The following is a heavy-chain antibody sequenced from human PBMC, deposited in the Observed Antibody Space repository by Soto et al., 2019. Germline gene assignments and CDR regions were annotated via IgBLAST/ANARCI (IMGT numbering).Heavy chain of an antibody. V-gene: IGHV3-7*01. CDR1: QFTFSSYW. J-gene: IGHJ4*02. Sequence: EVQLVESGGGLVQAGGSLRLSCTASQFTFSSYWMTWVRQAPGKGLQWVANINTDGSEKNYVDSVKGRFTLSRDNAGNSLYLQMNSLRVEDTAVYYCVTYFRSGIYFYYWGQGALVTVSS. D-gene: IGHD3-10*01. CDR2: INTDGSEK. CDR3: VTYFRSGIYFYY.